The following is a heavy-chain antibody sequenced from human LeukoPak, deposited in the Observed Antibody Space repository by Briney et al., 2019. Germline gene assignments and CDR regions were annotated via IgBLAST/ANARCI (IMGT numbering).Heavy chain of an antibody. CDR1: GYTFTSYG. Sequence: SVKVSCKASGYTFTSYGISWVRQAPGQGLEWMGGIIPIFGAANYARKFQGRVTITADESTSTAYMELSSLRSEDTAVYYCASGPCSGGSCYGFYMDVWGKGTTVTISS. V-gene: IGHV1-69*13. D-gene: IGHD2-15*01. J-gene: IGHJ6*03. CDR2: IIPIFGAA. CDR3: ASGPCSGGSCYGFYMDV.